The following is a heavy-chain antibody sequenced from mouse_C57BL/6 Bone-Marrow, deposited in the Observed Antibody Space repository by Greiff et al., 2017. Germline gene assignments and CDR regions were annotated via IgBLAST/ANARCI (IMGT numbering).Heavy chain of an antibody. Sequence: QVQLQQSGAELVRPGASVKLSCKASGYTFTDYYINWVKQRPGQGLEWIARIYPGSGNTYYNEKFKGKATLTAEKSSSTAYMQLSSLTSEDSAVYFCARNYYSSSYDDYWGQGTTLTVSS. J-gene: IGHJ2*01. D-gene: IGHD1-1*01. CDR1: GYTFTDYY. CDR3: ARNYYSSSYDDY. CDR2: IYPGSGNT. V-gene: IGHV1-76*01.